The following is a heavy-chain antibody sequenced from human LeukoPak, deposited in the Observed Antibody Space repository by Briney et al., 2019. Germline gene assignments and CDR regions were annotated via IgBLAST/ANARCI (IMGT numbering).Heavy chain of an antibody. D-gene: IGHD6-19*01. CDR2: IYPGDSDI. Sequence: GESLKISCKASGYNFNTSWIGWVRQMPGKGLKWMAIIYPGDSDIKYSPSFEGQVTVSADRSITTAYLQWNSLKASDTAMYYCARSSSGWVYFDPWGQGTLVTVSS. J-gene: IGHJ5*02. CDR3: ARSSSGWVYFDP. V-gene: IGHV5-51*01. CDR1: GYNFNTSW.